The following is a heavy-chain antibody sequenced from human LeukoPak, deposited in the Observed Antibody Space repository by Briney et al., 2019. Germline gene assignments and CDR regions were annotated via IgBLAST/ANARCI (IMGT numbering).Heavy chain of an antibody. CDR3: ARDSYTGSHFEDTFDI. J-gene: IGHJ3*02. CDR2: ISFSGNT. D-gene: IGHD1-26*01. CDR1: GGSINNYY. Sequence: SETLSLTCTVSGGSINNYYWSWIRQPPGKGLGWIGHISFSGNTNYNSSLRSRVTISVDTSNNQFSLRLSSVTAADTAVYYCARDSYTGSHFEDTFDIWGQGTMVTVSS. V-gene: IGHV4-59*01.